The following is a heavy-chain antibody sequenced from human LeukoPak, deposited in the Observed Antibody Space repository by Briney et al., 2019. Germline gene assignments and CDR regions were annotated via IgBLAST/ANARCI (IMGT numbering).Heavy chain of an antibody. J-gene: IGHJ4*02. CDR3: AKEGRSSTPGY. D-gene: IGHD2-2*01. Sequence: GGSLRLSCVISGFTFSSYAMSWVRQAPGKGLEWVSGISAGGGSTYHADSVKGRFTISRDNSKNTLYLQMNSLRAEDTAVYYCAKEGRSSTPGYWGQGTLVTVSS. CDR1: GFTFSSYA. V-gene: IGHV3-23*01. CDR2: ISAGGGST.